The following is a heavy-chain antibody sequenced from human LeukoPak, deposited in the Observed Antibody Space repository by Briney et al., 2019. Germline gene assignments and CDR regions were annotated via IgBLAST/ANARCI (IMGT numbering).Heavy chain of an antibody. J-gene: IGHJ4*02. V-gene: IGHV4-39*01. CDR3: ARRSFCAGDCLCLDY. CDR1: GDSLTSNNYF. Sequence: SETLSLTCIVSGDSLTSNNYFWGWIRQSPGKGLEWLGSMYYSGVIYYSPSFKSRVTMSLDTSNNQFSLRLNSVTAADTAVYYCARRSFCAGDCLCLDYWGQGILVTVSS. CDR2: MYYSGVI. D-gene: IGHD2-21*02.